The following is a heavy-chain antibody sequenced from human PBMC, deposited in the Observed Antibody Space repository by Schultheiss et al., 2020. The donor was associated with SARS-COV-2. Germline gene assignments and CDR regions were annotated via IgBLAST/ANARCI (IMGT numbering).Heavy chain of an antibody. D-gene: IGHD3-3*01. CDR3: ARDLGYDFWSGFVDY. CDR2: ISRSGSTI. Sequence: GESLKISCAASGFTFSDYEMNWVRQAPGKGLEWLSYISRSGSTIYYADSVKGRFTISRDNAKNSLYLQMNSLRAEDTAVYYCARDLGYDFWSGFVDYWGQGTLVTVSS. CDR1: GFTFSDYE. V-gene: IGHV3-48*03. J-gene: IGHJ4*02.